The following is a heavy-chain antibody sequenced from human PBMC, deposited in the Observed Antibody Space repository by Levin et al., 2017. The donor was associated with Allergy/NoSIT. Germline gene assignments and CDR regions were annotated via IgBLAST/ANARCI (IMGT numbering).Heavy chain of an antibody. J-gene: IGHJ4*02. V-gene: IGHV4-4*02. CDR2: IYPSGST. D-gene: IGHD3-10*01. CDR1: GGSISSSNW. Sequence: SETLSLTCAVSGGSISSSNWWSLVRQPPGKGLEWIGEIYPSGSTNYNPSLKSRVTVSIDTSKNQFSLKLTSVTAADTAVYYCARGDYGSGSPVYWGQGTLVTVSS. CDR3: ARGDYGSGSPVY.